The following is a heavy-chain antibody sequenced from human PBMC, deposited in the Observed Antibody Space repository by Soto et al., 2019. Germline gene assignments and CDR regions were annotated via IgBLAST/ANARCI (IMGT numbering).Heavy chain of an antibody. V-gene: IGHV3-66*01. CDR3: ARDLNYDILTGDYYYYYMDV. Sequence: LGGSLSLSCAASGFTVSSNDMSWVRQAPGKGLEWVSVIYSGGSTYYADSVKGRFTISRDNSKNTLYLQMNSLRAEDTAVYYCARDLNYDILTGDYYYYYMDVWGKGTTVTVSS. D-gene: IGHD3-9*01. CDR2: IYSGGST. J-gene: IGHJ6*03. CDR1: GFTVSSND.